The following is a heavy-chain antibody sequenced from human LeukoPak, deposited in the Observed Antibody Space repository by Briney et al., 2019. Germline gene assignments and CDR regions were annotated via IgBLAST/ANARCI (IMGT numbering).Heavy chain of an antibody. CDR3: ARGQPYYDPPYYYGMDV. J-gene: IGHJ6*02. Sequence: SETLSLTCAVYGGSFSGYYWSWIRQPPGKGLEWIGEINHSGSTNYNPSLKSRVTISVDTSKNQFSLKLSSVTAADTAVYYCARGQPYYDPPYYYGMDVWGQGTTVTVSS. D-gene: IGHD3-3*01. CDR2: INHSGST. V-gene: IGHV4-34*01. CDR1: GGSFSGYY.